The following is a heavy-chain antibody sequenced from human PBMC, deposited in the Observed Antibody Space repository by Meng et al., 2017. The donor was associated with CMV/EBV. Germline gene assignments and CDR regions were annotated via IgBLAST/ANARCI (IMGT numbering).Heavy chain of an antibody. CDR1: GCSISSYY. D-gene: IGHD3-22*01. J-gene: IGHJ5*02. CDR3: ARGRYYYDSSGYHGWFDP. CDR2: IHYSGST. V-gene: IGHV4-59*01. Sequence: SETLSLTCTVSGCSISSYYWSWIRQPPGKGLEWIEYIHYSGSTNYNPSLKSRVTISVDTSKNQFSLKLSSVTAADTAVYYCARGRYYYDSSGYHGWFDPWGQGTLVTVSS.